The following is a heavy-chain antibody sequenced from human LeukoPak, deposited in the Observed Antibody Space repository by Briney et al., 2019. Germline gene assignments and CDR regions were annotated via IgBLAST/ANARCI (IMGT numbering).Heavy chain of an antibody. CDR1: GGSISSGTYY. CDR2: ISTSGST. D-gene: IGHD7-27*01. V-gene: IGHV4-61*02. CDR3: AMGGGLGIVDY. Sequence: SETLSLTCTVSGGSISSGTYYWRWIRQPAGKGLEWIGRISTSGSTDYNPSLKSRVTISVDMPKNQFSLKLSSVTAADTAVYYCAMGGGLGIVDYWGQGTLVTVSS. J-gene: IGHJ4*02.